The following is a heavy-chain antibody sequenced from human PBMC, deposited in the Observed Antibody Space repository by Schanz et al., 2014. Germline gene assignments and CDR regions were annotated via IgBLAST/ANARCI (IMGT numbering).Heavy chain of an antibody. V-gene: IGHV3-30*19. Sequence: QAQLVESGGGVVQPGRSLRLSCVASGFTFISYDIHWVRQAPGKGLEWVAVISHDGNNKHYVDSVEGRFTISRDNSKSMLFLEMSSLRVEDTAVYYCVREENYPSFLGYYYYMDVWGKGTSVTVSS. D-gene: IGHD3-10*01. CDR2: ISHDGNNK. CDR1: GFTFISYD. CDR3: VREENYPSFLGYYYYMDV. J-gene: IGHJ6*03.